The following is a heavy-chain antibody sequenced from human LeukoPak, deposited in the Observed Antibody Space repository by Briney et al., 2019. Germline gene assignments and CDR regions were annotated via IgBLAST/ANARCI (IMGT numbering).Heavy chain of an antibody. D-gene: IGHD6-19*01. CDR1: GDSISNYY. Sequence: AETLSLTCTVSGDSISNYYWSWIREPPGKGLDWIGYIFYSGSTNYNPSLKSRVTMSVDTSKSQFSLKLSSVTAADTAIYYCARYNSGWSYFDYWGQGTLVTVSS. V-gene: IGHV4-59*01. J-gene: IGHJ4*02. CDR3: ARYNSGWSYFDY. CDR2: IFYSGST.